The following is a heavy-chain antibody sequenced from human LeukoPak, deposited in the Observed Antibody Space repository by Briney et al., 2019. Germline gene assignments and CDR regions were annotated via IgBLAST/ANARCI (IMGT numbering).Heavy chain of an antibody. J-gene: IGHJ4*02. CDR2: ISSSSGYI. V-gene: IGHV3-11*06. CDR1: GFTFSDYY. Sequence: GGSLRLSCAASGFTFSDYYMSWIRQAPGKGLEWVSYISSSSGYIYYADSVKGRFTISRDNAKNSLYLQMNSLRAEDTAVYYCARDRERAGYSSGWYANWGQGTLVTVSS. D-gene: IGHD6-19*01. CDR3: ARDRERAGYSSGWYAN.